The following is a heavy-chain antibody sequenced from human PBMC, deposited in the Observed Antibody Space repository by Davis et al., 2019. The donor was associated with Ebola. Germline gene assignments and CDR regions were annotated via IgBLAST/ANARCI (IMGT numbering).Heavy chain of an antibody. Sequence: GESLKISCAASGFTFSSYAMHWVRQAPGKGLEWVAVISYDGSNKYYADSVKGRFTISRDNSKNTLYLQMNSLRAEDTAVYHCAKESRDRSGYDFDYWGQGTLVTVSS. D-gene: IGHD3-22*01. J-gene: IGHJ4*02. CDR3: AKESRDRSGYDFDY. CDR1: GFTFSSYA. CDR2: ISYDGSNK. V-gene: IGHV3-30*04.